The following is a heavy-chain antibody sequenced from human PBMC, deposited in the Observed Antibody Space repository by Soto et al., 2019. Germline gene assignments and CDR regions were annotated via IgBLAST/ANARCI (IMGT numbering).Heavy chain of an antibody. CDR3: ARDYGDYEGNFDY. V-gene: IGHV4-38-2*02. Sequence: PSETLSLTRAVSGYSISSGYYWGWIRQPPGKGLEWIGSIYHSGSTYYNPSLKSRVTISVDTSKNQFSLKLSSVTAADTAVYYCARDYGDYEGNFDYWGQGTLVTVSS. CDR1: GYSISSGYY. J-gene: IGHJ4*02. CDR2: IYHSGST. D-gene: IGHD4-17*01.